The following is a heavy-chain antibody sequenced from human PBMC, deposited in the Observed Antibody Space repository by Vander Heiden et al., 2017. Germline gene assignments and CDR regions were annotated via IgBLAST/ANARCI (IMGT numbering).Heavy chain of an antibody. CDR1: GGSISGSNHY. V-gene: IGHV4-39*01. D-gene: IGHD4-17*01. CDR3: ASGYGAIDD. CDR2: FHHRGST. J-gene: IGHJ4*02. Sequence: QLQLQESGPRMVKPSETLSLTCTVSGGSISGSNHYWGWIRQAPGERLEWIGNFHHRGSTYYNSSLKSRVTISVDTSKNQFSLMLTSVTAADTAFYYCASGYGAIDDWGQGQLVTVSS.